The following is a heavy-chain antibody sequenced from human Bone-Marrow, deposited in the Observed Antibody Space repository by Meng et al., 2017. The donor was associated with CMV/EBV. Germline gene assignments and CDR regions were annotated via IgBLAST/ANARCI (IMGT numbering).Heavy chain of an antibody. V-gene: IGHV4-4*02. J-gene: IGHJ5*02. CDR1: SW. CDR2: IYHSGKT. CDR3: ASNRGGRTVFGVVTRRYSWFDP. Sequence: SWWSWVLPPPGQGLWWIGEIYHSGKTYYNPSLKRRVTISIDKSTNHFSLTLNSVTAADTAVYYCASNRGGRTVFGVVTRRYSWFDPWGQGTLVTVSS. D-gene: IGHD3-3*01.